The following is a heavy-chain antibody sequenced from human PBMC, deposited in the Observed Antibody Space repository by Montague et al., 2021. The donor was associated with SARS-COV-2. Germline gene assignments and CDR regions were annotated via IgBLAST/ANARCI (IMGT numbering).Heavy chain of an antibody. CDR2: MYYRGST. Sequence: SETLSLTCTVSGGSFSSYSWSWIRQPPGKGLEWIGYMYYRGSTNYNPSLKSRVTLSVDTSKNQFSLKLSSVTAADTAVYYCARDFDYWGQGTLVTVSS. J-gene: IGHJ4*02. CDR3: ARDFDY. V-gene: IGHV4-59*13. CDR1: GGSFSSYS.